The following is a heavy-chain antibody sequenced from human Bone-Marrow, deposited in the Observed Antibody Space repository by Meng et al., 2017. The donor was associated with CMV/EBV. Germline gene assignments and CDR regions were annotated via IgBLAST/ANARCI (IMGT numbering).Heavy chain of an antibody. CDR3: ARLVESLSYYYGMDV. D-gene: IGHD2-8*02. CDR2: ISSSSVYI. J-gene: IGHJ6*02. Sequence: SGFTFSDYYMTWVRQAPGKGLEWVSSISSSSVYIYYADSVKGRFTISRDNAKNSLYLQMNSLRAEDTAIFYCARLVESLSYYYGMDVWGQGALVTVSS. V-gene: IGHV3-21*01. CDR1: GFTFSDYY.